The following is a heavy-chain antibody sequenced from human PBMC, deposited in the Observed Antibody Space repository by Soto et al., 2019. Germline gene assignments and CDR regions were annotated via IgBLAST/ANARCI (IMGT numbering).Heavy chain of an antibody. J-gene: IGHJ4*02. D-gene: IGHD6-13*01. CDR2: IYHSVST. CDR3: ARYNAASGTYYFDF. Sequence: SETLSLTCAVSGGSISSSNWWSWVRQPPGKGLEWIGEIYHSVSTNYNPSLKSRVTISVDKSKNQFSLKLSSVTAADTAVYYCARYNAASGTYYFDFWGQGALVTVSS. V-gene: IGHV4-4*02. CDR1: GGSISSSNW.